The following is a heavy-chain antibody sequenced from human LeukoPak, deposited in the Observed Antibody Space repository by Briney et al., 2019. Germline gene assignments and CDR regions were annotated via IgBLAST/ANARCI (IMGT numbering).Heavy chain of an antibody. V-gene: IGHV3-21*01. J-gene: IGHJ6*04. CDR2: ISSNSSYI. Sequence: GGSLRLSCAASGFTFSSYSMNWVRQAPGKGLEWVSSISSNSSYIYYADSVKGRFTISRDNAKNSLYLQMNSLRAEDTAVYYCAELGITMIGGVWGKGTTVTISS. CDR1: GFTFSSYS. D-gene: IGHD3-10*02. CDR3: AELGITMIGGV.